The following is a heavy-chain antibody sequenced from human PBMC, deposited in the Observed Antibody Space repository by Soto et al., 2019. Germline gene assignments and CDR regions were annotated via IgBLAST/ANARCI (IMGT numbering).Heavy chain of an antibody. CDR2: ISGSGGST. CDR1: GFTFSSYA. J-gene: IGHJ4*02. Sequence: GSLRLSCAASGFTFSSYAMSWVRQAPGKGLEWVSAISGSGGSTYYADSVKGRFTISRDNSKNTLYLQMNSLRAEDTAVYYCAKVRYDILTGYLDYWGQGTLVTVSS. CDR3: AKVRYDILTGYLDY. D-gene: IGHD3-9*01. V-gene: IGHV3-23*01.